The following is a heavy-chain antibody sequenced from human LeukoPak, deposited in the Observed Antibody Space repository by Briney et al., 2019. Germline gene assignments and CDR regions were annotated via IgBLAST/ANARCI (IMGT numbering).Heavy chain of an antibody. Sequence: GGSLRLSCAASGFTFSSYWMTWVRQAPGKGLEWVSGINWNGGSTGYADSVKGRFTISRDNAKNSLYLQMNSLRAEDTALYYCARGYSSGWYHFDYWGQGTLVTVSS. V-gene: IGHV3-20*04. J-gene: IGHJ4*02. CDR1: GFTFSSYW. D-gene: IGHD6-19*01. CDR2: INWNGGST. CDR3: ARGYSSGWYHFDY.